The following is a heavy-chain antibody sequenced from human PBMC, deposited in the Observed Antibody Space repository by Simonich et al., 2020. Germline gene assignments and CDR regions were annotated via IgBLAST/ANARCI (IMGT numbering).Heavy chain of an antibody. CDR2: IYYRGST. Sequence: QLQLQESGPGLVKPSETLSLTCTVSGGSISSSSYYWGWIRPPPGKGLGWIGSIYYRGSTYYNPSLKSRVTISGDTSKNQFSLKLSSVTAADTAVYYCARWAYSSSYFDYWGQGTLVTVSS. J-gene: IGHJ4*02. CDR3: ARWAYSSSYFDY. V-gene: IGHV4-39*01. CDR1: GGSISSSSYY. D-gene: IGHD6-6*01.